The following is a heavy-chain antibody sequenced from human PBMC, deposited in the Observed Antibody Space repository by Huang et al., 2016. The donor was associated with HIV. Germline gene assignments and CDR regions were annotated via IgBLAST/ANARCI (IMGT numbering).Heavy chain of an antibody. J-gene: IGHJ4*02. CDR2: IYWNDEK. CDR3: AVTFTSGSFDY. V-gene: IGHV2-5*01. Sequence: QITLKESGPILVKPTETLTVTCPFSGFSLSTSAVGVGWIRQPPGKALEWLTVIYWNDEKRYSPSLRTRVTITKDTSNEQVVLTLTNMDPMDTGTYYCAVTFTSGSFDYWGQGTLVTVSS. D-gene: IGHD3-10*01. CDR1: GFSLSTSAVG.